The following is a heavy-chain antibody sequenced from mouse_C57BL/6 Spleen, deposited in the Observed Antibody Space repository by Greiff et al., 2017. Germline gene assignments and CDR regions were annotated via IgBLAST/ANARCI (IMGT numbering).Heavy chain of an antibody. CDR3: EREDYDSSLDY. Sequence: EVQLQQSGPVLVQPGASVKMSCKASGFTFTDYYMNWVKQSHGKSLAWIGVINPYNGGTSYTQKFKGKATLTVDKSTSTAYMELNSLTSEDSEIDFCEREDYDSSLDYWGQGTTLTVSS. CDR2: INPYNGGT. J-gene: IGHJ2*01. CDR1: GFTFTDYY. V-gene: IGHV1-19*01. D-gene: IGHD1-1*01.